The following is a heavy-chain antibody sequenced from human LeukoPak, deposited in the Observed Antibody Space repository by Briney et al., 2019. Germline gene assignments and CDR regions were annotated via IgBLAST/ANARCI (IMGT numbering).Heavy chain of an antibody. CDR1: GGTFSSYA. CDR3: ARAMTMYYYDSSGSAEYLQH. CDR2: IIPIFGTA. V-gene: IGHV1-69*05. J-gene: IGHJ1*01. Sequence: SVKVSCKASGGTFSSYAISWVRQAPGQGLEWMGGIIPIFGTANYAQKFQGRVTITTDESTSTAYMELSSLRSEDTAVYYCARAMTMYYYDSSGSAEYLQHWGQGTLVTVSS. D-gene: IGHD3-22*01.